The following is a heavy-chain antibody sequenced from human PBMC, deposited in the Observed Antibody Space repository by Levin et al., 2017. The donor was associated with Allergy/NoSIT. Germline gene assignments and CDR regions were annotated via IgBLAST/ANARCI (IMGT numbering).Heavy chain of an antibody. CDR1: GFTFGDYA. V-gene: IGHV3-9*01. Sequence: SCAASGFTFGDYAMHWARQAPGKGLEWVSGVNWNSGYIAYADSVQGRFTISRDNAKNSLYLQMNDLRAEDTALYYCAKGRATVGDPRSYAFDMWGQGTMVTVSS. D-gene: IGHD1-26*01. CDR3: AKGRATVGDPRSYAFDM. J-gene: IGHJ3*02. CDR2: VNWNSGYI.